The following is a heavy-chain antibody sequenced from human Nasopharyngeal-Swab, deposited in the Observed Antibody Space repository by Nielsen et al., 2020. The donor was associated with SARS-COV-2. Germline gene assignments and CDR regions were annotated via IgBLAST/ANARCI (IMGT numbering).Heavy chain of an antibody. V-gene: IGHV3-30*14. CDR2: ISYDGSNK. Sequence: GGSLRLSCAASGFTFSSYAMHWVRQAPGKGLEWVAVISYDGSNKYYADSVKGRFTISRDNSKNTLYLQMNSLRAEDTAVYYCARDLGGTGRFDYWGQGTLVTVSS. CDR3: ARDLGGTGRFDY. J-gene: IGHJ4*02. D-gene: IGHD1-1*01. CDR1: GFTFSSYA.